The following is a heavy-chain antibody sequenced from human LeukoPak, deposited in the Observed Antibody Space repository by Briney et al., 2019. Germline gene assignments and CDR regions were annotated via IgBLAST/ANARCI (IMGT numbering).Heavy chain of an antibody. CDR2: IKSKTDGGTT. Sequence: GGSLRLSCAASGFTFSKAWMTWVRQTPGKGLEWVGRIKSKTDGGTTDYAAPVKGRFTISRDDSKNTLFLQMNSLKVEDTAVYYRTAYSVRDYWGQGTLVTVSS. D-gene: IGHD1-26*01. J-gene: IGHJ4*02. CDR3: TAYSVRDY. CDR1: GFTFSKAW. V-gene: IGHV3-15*01.